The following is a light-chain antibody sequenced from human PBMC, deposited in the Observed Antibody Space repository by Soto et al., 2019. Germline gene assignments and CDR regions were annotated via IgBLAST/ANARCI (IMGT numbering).Light chain of an antibody. Sequence: DVHITHSPCSLSASVGDRVTITCRASQSIVTYLNWYRQKPGKAPKLLIYAASSLQTGVPSRFSGSESGTDFTLTISSLQPEDFATYYCQQTYTASWTFGQGTKVDIK. J-gene: IGKJ1*01. V-gene: IGKV1-39*01. CDR1: QSIVTY. CDR3: QQTYTASWT. CDR2: AAS.